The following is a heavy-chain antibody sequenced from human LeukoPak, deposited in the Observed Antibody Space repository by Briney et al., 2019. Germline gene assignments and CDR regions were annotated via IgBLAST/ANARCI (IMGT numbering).Heavy chain of an antibody. J-gene: IGHJ4*02. CDR3: ARDSGGFQCFFDC. CDR1: GFTFNNYA. CDR2: ISGDGVSP. Sequence: GGALRLSCAASGFTFNNYALTWVRQNPGKGLECVSGISGDGVSPYYAASVRGRFNITRENYKNTIYLKMNSMGVDDTAVYFCARDSGGFQCFFDCWGQGTLVTVSS. V-gene: IGHV3-23*01. D-gene: IGHD3-10*01.